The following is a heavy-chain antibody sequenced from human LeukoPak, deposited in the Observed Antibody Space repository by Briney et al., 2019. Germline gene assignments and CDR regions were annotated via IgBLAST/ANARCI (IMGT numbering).Heavy chain of an antibody. Sequence: GGSLRLSCAASGFTFSSYAMSWVRQAPGKGLKWVSAISGSGGSTYYADSVKGRFTISRDNSKNTLYLQMNSLRAEDTAVYYCAKDRPIVVVPAVYFDYWGQGTLVTVSS. CDR3: AKDRPIVVVPAVYFDY. J-gene: IGHJ4*02. CDR2: ISGSGGST. V-gene: IGHV3-23*01. D-gene: IGHD2-2*01. CDR1: GFTFSSYA.